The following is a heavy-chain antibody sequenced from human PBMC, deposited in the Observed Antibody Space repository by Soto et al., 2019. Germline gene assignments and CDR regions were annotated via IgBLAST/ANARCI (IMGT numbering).Heavy chain of an antibody. V-gene: IGHV4-31*03. D-gene: IGHD2-15*01. CDR3: ARVGFDGGVAATGYYFDY. CDR2: IYYSGST. Sequence: TLSLTCTVSGGSISSGGYYWSWIRQHPGKGLEWIGYIYYSGSTYYNPSLKSRVTISVDTSKNQFSLKLSSVTAADTAVYYCARVGFDGGVAATGYYFDYWGQGTLVTVSS. CDR1: GGSISSGGYY. J-gene: IGHJ4*02.